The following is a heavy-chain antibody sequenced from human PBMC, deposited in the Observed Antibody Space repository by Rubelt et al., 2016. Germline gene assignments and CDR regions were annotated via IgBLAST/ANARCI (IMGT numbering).Heavy chain of an antibody. V-gene: IGHV4-61*05. D-gene: IGHD3-22*01. CDR2: IYYIGNT. CDR1: GGSISSSSYY. CDR3: ARMSSYYDDSGYYNY. J-gene: IGHJ4*02. Sequence: QLQLQESGPGLVKPSETLSLTCTVSGGSISSSSYYWGWIRQPPGKGLEWIGYIYYIGNTNYNPSLKSRVTISVDRSKSQFYLELRSATTTDTAVYFCARMSSYYDDSGYYNYWGQGTQVTVSS.